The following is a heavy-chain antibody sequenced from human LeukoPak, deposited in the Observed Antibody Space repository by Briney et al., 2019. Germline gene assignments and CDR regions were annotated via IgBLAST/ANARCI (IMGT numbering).Heavy chain of an antibody. V-gene: IGHV3-33*01. D-gene: IGHD2-21*02. CDR3: ARDILSVYCGGDCYPLNGMDV. Sequence: GGCLILSFSTSGFTFSSYGMDSGRQARGKGLGLVAVIWWEGSNKSYADSVKGRVTISRDNSKNPRYPQMNSLRAEDTAVYYCARDILSVYCGGDCYPLNGMDVWGQRTTVTVSS. CDR2: IWWEGSNK. J-gene: IGHJ6*02. CDR1: GFTFSSYG.